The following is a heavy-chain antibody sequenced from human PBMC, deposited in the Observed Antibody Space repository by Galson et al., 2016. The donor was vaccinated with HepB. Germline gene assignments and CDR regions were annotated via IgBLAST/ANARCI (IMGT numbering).Heavy chain of an antibody. D-gene: IGHD6-25*01. CDR1: GFTFSGYW. J-gene: IGHJ4*02. CDR2: IKQDGSEK. CDR3: ASAPAATESYY. V-gene: IGHV3-7*01. Sequence: SLRLSCAASGFTFSGYWMTWVRRAPGKGLEWVANIKQDGSEKNYVDSVKGRFAISRDNAKNLVYLQMNSLRAEDTAMYYCASAPAATESYYWGQGTLVTVSP.